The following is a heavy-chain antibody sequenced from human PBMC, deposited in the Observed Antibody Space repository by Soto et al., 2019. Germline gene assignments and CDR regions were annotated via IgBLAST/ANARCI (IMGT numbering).Heavy chain of an antibody. CDR3: ARDQHCSSTSCYFGDYYYYGMDV. CDR2: IRYDGSNK. D-gene: IGHD2-2*01. J-gene: IGHJ6*02. CDR1: GFTFSSYG. V-gene: IGHV3-33*01. Sequence: GGSLRLSCAASGFTFSSYGMHWVRQAPGKGLEWVAVIRYDGSNKYYADSVKGRFTISRDNSKNTLYLQMNSLRAEDTAVYYCARDQHCSSTSCYFGDYYYYGMDVWGQGTTVTVSS.